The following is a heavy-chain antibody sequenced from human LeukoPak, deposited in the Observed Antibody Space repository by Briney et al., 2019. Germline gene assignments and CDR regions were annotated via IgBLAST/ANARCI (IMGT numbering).Heavy chain of an antibody. D-gene: IGHD4-11*01. CDR1: GFTFNSYS. CDR2: ISTSSSYI. CDR3: AKEFATTVTPTDY. Sequence: GGSLRLSCAASGFTFNSYSMNWVRQAPGKGLEWVSSISTSSSYIYYADSVKGRFTISRDNAKNSLYLQMNSLRVEDTAVYYCAKEFATTVTPTDYWGQGTLVTVSS. V-gene: IGHV3-21*01. J-gene: IGHJ4*02.